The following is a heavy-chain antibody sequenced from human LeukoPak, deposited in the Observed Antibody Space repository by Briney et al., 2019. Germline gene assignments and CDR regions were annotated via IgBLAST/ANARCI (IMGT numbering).Heavy chain of an antibody. D-gene: IGHD3-22*01. CDR1: GGTFSSYT. CDR2: IIPILGIA. V-gene: IGHV1-69*04. Sequence: AASVKVSCKASGGTFSSYTISWVRQARGQGLEWMGRIIPILGIANYAQKFQGRVTITADKSTSTAYMELSSLRSEDTAVYYCARDRGSSGYYYSPFDYWGQGTLVTVSS. J-gene: IGHJ4*02. CDR3: ARDRGSSGYYYSPFDY.